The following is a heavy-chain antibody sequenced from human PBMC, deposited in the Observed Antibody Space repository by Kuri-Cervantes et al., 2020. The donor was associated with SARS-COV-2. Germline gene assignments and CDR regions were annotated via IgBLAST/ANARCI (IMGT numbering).Heavy chain of an antibody. Sequence: GESLKISCAASGFTFGSYAMSWVRQAPGKGLEWVSAISGSGGSTYYADSVKGRFTISRDNSKNTLYLQMNSLRSEDTAVYYCARSPDLWWFDPWGQGTLVTVSS. CDR1: GFTFGSYA. CDR3: ARSPDLWWFDP. V-gene: IGHV3-23*01. J-gene: IGHJ5*02. D-gene: IGHD3-3*01. CDR2: ISGSGGST.